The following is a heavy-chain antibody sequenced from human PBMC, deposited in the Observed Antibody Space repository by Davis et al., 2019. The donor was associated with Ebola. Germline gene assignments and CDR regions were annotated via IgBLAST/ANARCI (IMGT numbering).Heavy chain of an antibody. J-gene: IGHJ6*02. D-gene: IGHD3-3*01. CDR1: GFTFKDHA. CDR3: ARIIGGVLRFLEWHKYGMDV. CDR2: NSWNSDSP. V-gene: IGHV3-9*01. Sequence: PGGSLRLPCQRPGFTFKDHAIHWVRQAPGEGLAWVSGNSWNSDSPGYAYSVKGRFTSSRDNSKNTLYLQMNRLRGEDTAVYYCARIIGGVLRFLEWHKYGMDVWGQGTTVTVSS.